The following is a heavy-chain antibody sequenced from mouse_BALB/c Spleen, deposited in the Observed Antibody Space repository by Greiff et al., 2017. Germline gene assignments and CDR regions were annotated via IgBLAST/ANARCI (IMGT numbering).Heavy chain of an antibody. CDR1: GYTFTSYW. Sequence: QVQLQQSGAELAKPGASVKMSCKASGYTFTSYWMHWVKQRPGQGLEWIGYINPSTGYTEYNQKFKDKATLTADKSSSTAYMQLSSLTSEDSAVYYCARVIYYDYERFAYWGQGTLVTVSA. CDR2: INPSTGYT. CDR3: ARVIYYDYERFAY. D-gene: IGHD2-4*01. V-gene: IGHV1-7*01. J-gene: IGHJ3*01.